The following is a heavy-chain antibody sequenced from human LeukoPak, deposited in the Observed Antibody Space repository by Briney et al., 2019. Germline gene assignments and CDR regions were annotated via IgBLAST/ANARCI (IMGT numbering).Heavy chain of an antibody. CDR2: IYYSGST. CDR1: GGSISSYY. J-gene: IGHJ5*02. D-gene: IGHD5-18*01. Sequence: PSETLSLTCTVSGGSISSYYWSWIRQPPGKGLEWIGYIYYSGSTYYNPSLKSRVTISVDTSKNQFSLKLSSVTAADTAVYYCARDQAAMVYGGNWFDPWGQGTLVTVSS. V-gene: IGHV4-59*06. CDR3: ARDQAAMVYGGNWFDP.